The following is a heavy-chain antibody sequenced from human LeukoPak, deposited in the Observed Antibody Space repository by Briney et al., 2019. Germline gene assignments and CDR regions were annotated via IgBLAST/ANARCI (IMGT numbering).Heavy chain of an antibody. V-gene: IGHV1-18*01. D-gene: IGHD3-10*01. Sequence: ASVKVSCKASGGTFSSYAISWVRQAPGQGLEWMEWISAYNGNTNYAQKLQGRVTMTTDTSTSTAYMELRSLRSDDTAVYYCGRAGQWFGELLNYWGQGTLVTVSS. CDR2: ISAYNGNT. CDR1: GGTFSSYA. J-gene: IGHJ4*02. CDR3: GRAGQWFGELLNY.